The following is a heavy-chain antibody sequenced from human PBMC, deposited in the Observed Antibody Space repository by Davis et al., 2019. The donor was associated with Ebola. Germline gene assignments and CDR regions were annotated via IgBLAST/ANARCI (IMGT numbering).Heavy chain of an antibody. J-gene: IGHJ3*02. Sequence: SETLSLTCTVSGGSISSSSYYWGWIRQPPGKGLEWIGSIYYSGSTYYNPSLKSRVTISVDTSKNQFSLKLSSVTAADTAVYYCARQYRYYYDSRGYYSGYAFDIWGQGTMITVSS. CDR2: IYYSGST. D-gene: IGHD3-22*01. CDR3: ARQYRYYYDSRGYYSGYAFDI. CDR1: GGSISSSSYY. V-gene: IGHV4-39*01.